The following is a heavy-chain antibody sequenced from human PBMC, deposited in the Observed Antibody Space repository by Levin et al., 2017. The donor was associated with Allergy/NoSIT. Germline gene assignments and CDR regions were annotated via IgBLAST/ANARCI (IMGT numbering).Heavy chain of an antibody. D-gene: IGHD6-19*01. CDR1: GFSFSDSW. CDR2: MKQDGSKI. CDR3: SRDGGSGWYSDY. J-gene: IGHJ4*02. Sequence: GGSLRLSCVASGFSFSDSWISWVRQAPGKGLEWVATMKQDGSKIYYVESVKGRFTISRDNAKNSLYLQMNTLRVEDTAVYYCSRDGGSGWYSDYWGQGALVVVSS. V-gene: IGHV3-7*01.